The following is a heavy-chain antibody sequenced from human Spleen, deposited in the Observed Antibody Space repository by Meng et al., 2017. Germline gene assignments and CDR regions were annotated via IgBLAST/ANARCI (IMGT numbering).Heavy chain of an antibody. CDR3: ARDRLLDY. CDR1: GYTFTSYG. Sequence: QVQLVQSGAEGKRPGASVKVSCKASGYTFTSYGISWVRQAPGQGLEWMGRINPNTVGTSYADKFQGRVTMTRDTSFTTAYMELRRLTSDDTALYYCARDRLLDYWGQGTLVTVSS. J-gene: IGHJ4*02. CDR2: INPNTVGT. V-gene: IGHV1-2*07.